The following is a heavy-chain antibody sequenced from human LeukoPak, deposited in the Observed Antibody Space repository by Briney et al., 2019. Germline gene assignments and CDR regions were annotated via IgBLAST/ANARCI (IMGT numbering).Heavy chain of an antibody. Sequence: GGSLRLSCAASGFTFSGYAMSWVRQAPGKGLEWVSAISGGGASTYYADSVKGRFTISRDNSKNTLYLQMNSLRVEDTAVYYCARDYYCSGGSCLYFDYWGQGTLVTVSS. CDR2: ISGGGAST. CDR3: ARDYYCSGGSCLYFDY. D-gene: IGHD2-15*01. J-gene: IGHJ4*02. CDR1: GFTFSGYA. V-gene: IGHV3-23*01.